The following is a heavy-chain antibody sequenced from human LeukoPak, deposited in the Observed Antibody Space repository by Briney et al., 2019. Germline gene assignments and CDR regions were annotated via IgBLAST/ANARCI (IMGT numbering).Heavy chain of an antibody. CDR1: GGSISSSSYY. J-gene: IGHJ6*03. CDR2: IYYSGST. D-gene: IGHD3-10*01. Sequence: PSETLSLTCTVSGGSISSSSYYWGWIRQPPGKGLEWIGSIYYSGSTYYNPSLKSRVTISVDTSKNQFSLKLSSVTAADTAVYYCARLWFGRRLYYYYMDVWGKGTTVTISS. V-gene: IGHV4-39*01. CDR3: ARLWFGRRLYYYYMDV.